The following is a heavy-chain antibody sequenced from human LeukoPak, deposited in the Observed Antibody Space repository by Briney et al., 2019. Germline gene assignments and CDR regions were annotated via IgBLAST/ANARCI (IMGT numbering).Heavy chain of an antibody. CDR3: ARGLNSAIDF. V-gene: IGHV3-7*04. J-gene: IGHJ4*02. CDR2: IRGDGSDK. Sequence: GGSLRLSCAASGFNFVSYWMNWARQAPGKGLEWVANIRGDGSDKVYVGSVRGRFTISRDNAENSLYLRMNSLSVDDTAVYYCARGLNSAIDFWGQGTLVTVSS. CDR1: GFNFVSYW.